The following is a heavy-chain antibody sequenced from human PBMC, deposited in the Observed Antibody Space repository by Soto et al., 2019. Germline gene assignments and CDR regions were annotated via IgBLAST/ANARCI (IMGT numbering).Heavy chain of an antibody. CDR2: INPSGTT. V-gene: IGHV4-34*01. CDR1: GGSFSGYY. Sequence: QVQLQQWGAGLLKPSETLSLTCAVYGGSFSGYYWSWIRQPPGKGLEWMGEINPSGTTNYTPSLKSRVTMSGDTPKNQFSLKMTSVTAADTAVYYCARGRDGGAAIWGQGTLVTVSS. D-gene: IGHD4-17*01. CDR3: ARGRDGGAAI. J-gene: IGHJ4*02.